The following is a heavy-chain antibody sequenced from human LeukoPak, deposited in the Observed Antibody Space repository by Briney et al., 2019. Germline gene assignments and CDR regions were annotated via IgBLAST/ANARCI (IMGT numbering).Heavy chain of an antibody. Sequence: SGTLSLTCTVSGGSISSYYWSWIRQPPGKGLEWIGYIYYSGSTNYNPSLKSRVTISVDTSKNQFSLKLSSVIAADTAVYYCARVTGDYFDYWGQGTLVTVSS. J-gene: IGHJ4*02. CDR3: ARVTGDYFDY. D-gene: IGHD7-27*01. CDR2: IYYSGST. V-gene: IGHV4-59*01. CDR1: GGSISSYY.